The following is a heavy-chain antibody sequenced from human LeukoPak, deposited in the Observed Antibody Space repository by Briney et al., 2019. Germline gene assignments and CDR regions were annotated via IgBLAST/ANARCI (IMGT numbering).Heavy chain of an antibody. CDR2: ISSSGSTV. J-gene: IGHJ6*02. CDR1: EFTFSSYE. V-gene: IGHV3-48*03. CDR3: ARWYCDKNICPSYYYGMDV. D-gene: IGHD2/OR15-2a*01. Sequence: GGSLRLSCAASEFTFSSYEMNWVRQAPGKGLEWVSFISSSGSTVNYVDSVKDRFTISRDNAKNSLYLQMDSLRAEDTAVYYCARWYCDKNICPSYYYGMDVWGQGTTVTVSS.